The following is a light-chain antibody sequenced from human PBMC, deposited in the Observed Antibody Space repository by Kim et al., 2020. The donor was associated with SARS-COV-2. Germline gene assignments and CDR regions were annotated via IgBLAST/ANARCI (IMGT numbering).Light chain of an antibody. V-gene: IGLV3-21*04. Sequence: SYELTQPPSVSVAPGKTASITCAGDNIESKSVHWYQQKPGQAPVLVISYDSDRPSGIPERFSGSNSDNTATLTISEVEAGDEADYYCQVWDSSSVHRVFG. CDR2: YDS. J-gene: IGLJ2*01. CDR3: QVWDSSSVHRV. CDR1: NIESKS.